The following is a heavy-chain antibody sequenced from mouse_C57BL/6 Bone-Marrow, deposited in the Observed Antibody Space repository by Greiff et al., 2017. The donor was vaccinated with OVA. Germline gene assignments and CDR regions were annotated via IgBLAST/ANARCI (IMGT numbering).Heavy chain of an antibody. CDR1: GFTFSDFY. J-gene: IGHJ1*03. CDR2: SRNKANDYTT. Sequence: EVQLVESGGGLVQSGRSLRLSCATSGFTFSDFYMEWVRQAPGKGLEWIAASRNKANDYTTEYSASVKGRFIGSRDTSQSILYLQMNALRAEDTAIDYCARDAHNWYFDVWGTGTTVTVSS. V-gene: IGHV7-1*01. CDR3: ARDAHNWYFDV.